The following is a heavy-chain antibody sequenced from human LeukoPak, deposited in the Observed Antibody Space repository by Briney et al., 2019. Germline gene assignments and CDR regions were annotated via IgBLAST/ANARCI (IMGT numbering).Heavy chain of an antibody. Sequence: SETLSLTCAVYGGSFSGYYWSWIRQPPGKGLEWIGEINHSGSTNYNPSLKSRVTISVDTSKNRFSLKLSSVTAADTAVYYCARAWNYGPTAWGQGTLVTVSS. J-gene: IGHJ4*02. D-gene: IGHD1-7*01. CDR2: INHSGST. V-gene: IGHV4-34*01. CDR3: ARAWNYGPTA. CDR1: GGSFSGYY.